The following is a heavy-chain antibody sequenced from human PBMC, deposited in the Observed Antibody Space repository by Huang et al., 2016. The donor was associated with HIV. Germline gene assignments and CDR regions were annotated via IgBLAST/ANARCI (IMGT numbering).Heavy chain of an antibody. CDR3: ARHMDCSSSSCLAGGHERGPFDM. CDR2: IYYRGST. Sequence: QLQLQESGPGLVKPSETLSLTCSVSGGYISSSSYYWGWIRQPPGKGLDWIGRIYYRGSTFYTPSLKSRVTISVDTSKNQFSLRLSSVTAADTSVYYCARHMDCSSSSCLAGGHERGPFDMWGQGTMVTVSS. D-gene: IGHD2-2*01. CDR1: GGYISSSSYY. J-gene: IGHJ3*02. V-gene: IGHV4-39*01.